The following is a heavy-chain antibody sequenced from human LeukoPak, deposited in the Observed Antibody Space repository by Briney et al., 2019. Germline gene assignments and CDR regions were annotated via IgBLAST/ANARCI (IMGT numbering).Heavy chain of an antibody. CDR2: MNPNSGNT. Sequence: ASVKVSCKASGYTFTSYDINWVQQATGQGLEWMGWMNPNSGNTGYAQKFQGRVTMTRNTSISTAYMELSSLRSEDTAVYYCARGQLELLLHYYYYYMDVWGKGTTVTVSS. J-gene: IGHJ6*03. V-gene: IGHV1-8*01. CDR1: GYTFTSYD. CDR3: ARGQLELLLHYYYYYMDV. D-gene: IGHD1-1*01.